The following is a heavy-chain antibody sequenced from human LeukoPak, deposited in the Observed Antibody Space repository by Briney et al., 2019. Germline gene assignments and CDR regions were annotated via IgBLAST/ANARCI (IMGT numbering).Heavy chain of an antibody. V-gene: IGHV3-21*01. CDR1: GFTFSTYW. CDR3: ARDLYGDYSFDY. Sequence: GGSLRLSCAASGFTFSTYWMHWVRQAPGKGLEWVSSISSSSTYIYYADSLKGRFTISRDNAKNSLYLQMNSLRAEDTAVYYCARDLYGDYSFDYWGQGTLVTVSS. J-gene: IGHJ4*02. D-gene: IGHD4-17*01. CDR2: ISSSSTYI.